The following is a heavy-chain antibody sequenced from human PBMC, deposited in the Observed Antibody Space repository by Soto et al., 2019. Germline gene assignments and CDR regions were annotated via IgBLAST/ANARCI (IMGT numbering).Heavy chain of an antibody. CDR3: AGGLFVAAGASDYYYGMDV. CDR1: GGTFSSYA. Sequence: GASVKVSCKASGGTFSSYAISWVRQAPGQVLEWMGGIIPIFGTANYAQKFQGRVTITADESTSTAYMELSSLRSEDTAVYYCAGGLFVAAGASDYYYGMDVWGQGTTVTVSS. D-gene: IGHD6-13*01. V-gene: IGHV1-69*13. CDR2: IIPIFGTA. J-gene: IGHJ6*02.